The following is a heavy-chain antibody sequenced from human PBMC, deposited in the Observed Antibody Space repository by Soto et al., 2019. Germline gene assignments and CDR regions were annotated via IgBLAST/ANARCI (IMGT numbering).Heavy chain of an antibody. CDR2: IIPIFGTA. CDR1: GGTFSSYA. CDR3: ARVSEGNYYGSGSYNYYYYYGMDV. D-gene: IGHD3-10*01. V-gene: IGHV1-69*13. Sequence: SVKVSCKASGGTFSSYAISWVRQAPGQGLEWMGGIIPIFGTANYAQKFQGRVTITADESTSTAYMELSSLRSEDTAVYYCARVSEGNYYGSGSYNYYYYYGMDVWGQGTTVTVSS. J-gene: IGHJ6*02.